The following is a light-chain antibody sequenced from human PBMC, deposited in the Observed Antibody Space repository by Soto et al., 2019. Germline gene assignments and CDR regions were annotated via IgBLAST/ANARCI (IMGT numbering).Light chain of an antibody. V-gene: IGKV1-5*03. CDR2: KAT. Sequence: DLQMTQSPSTLSASVGHRVTITCRASQSISSWLAWYQQKPGKAPKLLIYKATSLGSGVPSRCSGSGSGTEFTLTISILHPDDFATYYCQQYDSYSRTFGQGTKVDIK. J-gene: IGKJ1*01. CDR3: QQYDSYSRT. CDR1: QSISSW.